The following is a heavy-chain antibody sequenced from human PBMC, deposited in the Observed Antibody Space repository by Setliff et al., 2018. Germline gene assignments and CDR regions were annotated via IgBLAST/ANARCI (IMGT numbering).Heavy chain of an antibody. J-gene: IGHJ4*01. D-gene: IGHD2-2*01. CDR2: IYHSGST. CDR1: GGSISTSNYH. Sequence: SETLSLTCNVSGGSISTSNYHWGWVRQAPGKGLEWIGSIYHSGSTYFNPSLKSRVTIPVDTSKNQFSLKLNSVTAADTTVYYCARAVPRGATPDYWGQGTLVTVSS. V-gene: IGHV4-39*07. CDR3: ARAVPRGATPDY.